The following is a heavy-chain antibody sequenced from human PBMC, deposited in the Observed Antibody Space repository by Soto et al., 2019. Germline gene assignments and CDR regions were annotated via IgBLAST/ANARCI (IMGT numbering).Heavy chain of an antibody. CDR2: LNSDGTYA. CDR1: GFNFSVYW. D-gene: IGHD4-17*01. V-gene: IGHV3-74*01. J-gene: IGHJ4*02. CDR3: ARGGAYGDYRSDF. Sequence: GGSLRLSCAASGFNFSVYWMHWVRQAPGKGLVWVARLNSDGTYASSADSVKGRLTISRDNAKNTLCLQLNSLRAEDTAVYYCARGGAYGDYRSDFWGQGTLVTVSS.